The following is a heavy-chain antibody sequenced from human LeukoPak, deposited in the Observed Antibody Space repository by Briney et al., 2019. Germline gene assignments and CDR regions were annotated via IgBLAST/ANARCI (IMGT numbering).Heavy chain of an antibody. CDR1: GFTVSSNY. CDR3: ARDLRDNYGYFDF. CDR2: IYSGGST. D-gene: IGHD5-18*01. J-gene: IGHJ4*02. V-gene: IGHV3-53*01. Sequence: GGSLRLPCAASGFTVSSNYMSWVRQAPGKGLEWVSVIYSGGSTYYADSVKGRFTISRDNSKNTLYLQMNSLRAEDTAVYYCARDLRDNYGYFDFWGQGTLVTVSS.